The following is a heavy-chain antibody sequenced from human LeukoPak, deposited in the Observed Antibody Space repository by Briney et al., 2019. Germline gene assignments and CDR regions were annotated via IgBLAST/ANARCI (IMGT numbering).Heavy chain of an antibody. J-gene: IGHJ6*03. CDR2: ISGSGGST. D-gene: IGHD2-15*01. CDR3: GRLRVGVAATNMDV. CDR1: GFPLRSYA. V-gene: IGHV3-23*01. Sequence: GSLRLPCAASGFPLRSYAMSWVRQAPGKGLEWVSAISGSGGSTYYADSVKGRFTISRDNSKNTLYLHMNSLRVDDTAVYYCGRLRVGVAATNMDVWGKGTTVTVSS.